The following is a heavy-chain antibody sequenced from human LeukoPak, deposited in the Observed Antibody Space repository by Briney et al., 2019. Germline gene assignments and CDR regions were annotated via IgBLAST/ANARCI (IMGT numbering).Heavy chain of an antibody. D-gene: IGHD3-10*01. CDR1: GGTFSSYA. Sequence: ASGKVSCKAAGGTFSSYAISWVRQAPGQGLEWMGRIIPILGIANYAQKFQGRVTITADKSTSTAYMELSSLRSEDTAVYYCARNDLTMVRGVTHHDAFDIWGQGTMVTVSS. CDR2: IIPILGIA. V-gene: IGHV1-69*04. CDR3: ARNDLTMVRGVTHHDAFDI. J-gene: IGHJ3*02.